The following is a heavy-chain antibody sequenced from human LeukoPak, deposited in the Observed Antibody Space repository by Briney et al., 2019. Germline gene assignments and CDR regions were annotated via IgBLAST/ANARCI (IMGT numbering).Heavy chain of an antibody. D-gene: IGHD3-22*01. V-gene: IGHV3-74*01. J-gene: IGHJ4*02. Sequence: GGSLRLSCAAPGFGFSVYWMHWVRQAPGKGLVWVAHINEDGTSASHADSVKGRFTISRDNSKNTLYLQMNSQRAEDTAVYSCAKGHIDGEGYYYFDYWGQGILVTVSS. CDR1: GFGFSVYW. CDR2: INEDGTSA. CDR3: AKGHIDGEGYYYFDY.